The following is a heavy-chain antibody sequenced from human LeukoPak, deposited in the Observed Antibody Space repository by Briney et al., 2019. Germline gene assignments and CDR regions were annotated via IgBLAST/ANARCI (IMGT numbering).Heavy chain of an antibody. CDR3: ARLWFGGLGGCWFDP. D-gene: IGHD3-10*01. J-gene: IGHJ5*02. Sequence: GGSLRLSCVVSGFTFSNYWMTWVRQAPGKGLEWVANIKQDGSEKYYVDSVKGRFTISRDNAKNSLYLQMNSLRAEDTAVYYCARLWFGGLGGCWFDPWGQGTLVTVSS. CDR2: IKQDGSEK. CDR1: GFTFSNYW. V-gene: IGHV3-7*01.